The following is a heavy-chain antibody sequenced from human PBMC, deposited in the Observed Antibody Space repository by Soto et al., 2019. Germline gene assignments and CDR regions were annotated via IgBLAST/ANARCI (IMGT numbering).Heavy chain of an antibody. J-gene: IGHJ1*01. CDR3: ASRSAITMVRGVIKH. V-gene: IGHV4-34*01. Sequence: SETLSLTCAVYGGSFSGYYWSWIRQPPGKGLEWIGEINHSGSTNYNPSLKSRVTISVDTSKNQFSLKLSSVTAADTAVYYCASRSAITMVRGVIKHWGQGTLVTVSS. CDR1: GGSFSGYY. CDR2: INHSGST. D-gene: IGHD3-10*01.